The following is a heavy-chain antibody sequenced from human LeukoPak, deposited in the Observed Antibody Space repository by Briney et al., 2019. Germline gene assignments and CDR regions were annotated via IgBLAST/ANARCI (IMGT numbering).Heavy chain of an antibody. Sequence: SETLSLTCAVYGGSFSGYYWSWIRQPPGKGLEWIGEINHSGSTNYNPSLKSRVTISVDTSKNQFSLRLSSVTAADTAGYYCARDDYDSSGYSDFDYWGQGTLVTVSS. J-gene: IGHJ4*02. V-gene: IGHV4-34*01. CDR1: GGSFSGYY. CDR3: ARDDYDSSGYSDFDY. D-gene: IGHD3-22*01. CDR2: INHSGST.